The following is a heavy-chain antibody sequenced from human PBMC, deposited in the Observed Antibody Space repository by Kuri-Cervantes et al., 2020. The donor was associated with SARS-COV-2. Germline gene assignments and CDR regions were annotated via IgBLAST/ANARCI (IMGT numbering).Heavy chain of an antibody. CDR2: IWYDGSNK. D-gene: IGHD2-2*01. J-gene: IGHJ4*02. V-gene: IGHV3-33*01. CDR1: GFTFSSYG. Sequence: GGSLRLSCAASGFTFSSYGMHWVRQAPGKGLEWVAVIWYDGSNKYYADSVKGRFTISRDNSKNTLYLQMNSLRAEDTAVYYCARDYIVVVPAANSNFDYWGQGTLVTVSS. CDR3: ARDYIVVVPAANSNFDY.